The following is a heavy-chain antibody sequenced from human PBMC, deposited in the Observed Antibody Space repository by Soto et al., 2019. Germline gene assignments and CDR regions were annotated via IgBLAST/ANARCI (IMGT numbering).Heavy chain of an antibody. CDR1: GYSLTTHW. Sequence: PGESLKISCEGSGYSLTTHWINWVRQMPGKGLEWMGRIDPSQSYFNYNPSFQGHVTISADKSTSKAYLQWNSLEASDTAIYYCAEVNYYYDSSGYSLGFDPWGQGTLVTVSS. J-gene: IGHJ5*02. CDR3: AEVNYYYDSSGYSLGFDP. CDR2: IDPSQSYF. V-gene: IGHV5-10-1*01. D-gene: IGHD3-22*01.